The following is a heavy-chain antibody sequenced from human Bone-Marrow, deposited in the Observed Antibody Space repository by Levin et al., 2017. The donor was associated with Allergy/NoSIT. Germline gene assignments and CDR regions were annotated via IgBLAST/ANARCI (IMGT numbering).Heavy chain of an antibody. CDR3: ARAAGAAGRGGMDV. CDR2: ITSTSKYI. J-gene: IGHJ6*02. Sequence: GESLKISCATSDFPFSTYGMAWVRQAPGKGLEWVASITSTSKYIHYADSVEGRFTISRDNANNSLPLQMNRLRGEDTAVYYCARAAGAAGRGGMDVWGQGTTVTVSS. V-gene: IGHV3-21*01. CDR1: DFPFSTYG. D-gene: IGHD6-13*01.